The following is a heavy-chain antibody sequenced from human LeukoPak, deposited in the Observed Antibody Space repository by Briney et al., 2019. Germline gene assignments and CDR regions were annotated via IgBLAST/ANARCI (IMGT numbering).Heavy chain of an antibody. CDR2: ISSSSSYI. D-gene: IGHD3-10*01. V-gene: IGHV3-21*01. CDR1: GFTFSSYS. J-gene: IGHJ3*01. Sequence: GGPLRLSCAASGFTFSSYSMNWVRQAPGKGLEWVSSISSSSSYIYYADSVKGRFTISRDNAKNSLYLQMNSLRAEDTAVYYCAANTMVRGVIIPSCDWGQGTMVTVSS. CDR3: AANTMVRGVIIPSCD.